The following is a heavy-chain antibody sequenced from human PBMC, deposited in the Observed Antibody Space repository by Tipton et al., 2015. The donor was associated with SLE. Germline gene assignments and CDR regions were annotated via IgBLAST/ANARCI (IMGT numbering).Heavy chain of an antibody. CDR2: IYHSGST. V-gene: IGHV4-38-2*02. J-gene: IGHJ4*02. Sequence: TLSLTCTVSGYSISSGYYWGWIRQPPGKGLEWIGSIYHSGSTYYNPSLKSRVTISVDTSKNQFSLKLSSVTAADTAVYYCAREGSSWYADYWGQGTLVTVSS. D-gene: IGHD6-13*01. CDR3: AREGSSWYADY. CDR1: GYSISSGYY.